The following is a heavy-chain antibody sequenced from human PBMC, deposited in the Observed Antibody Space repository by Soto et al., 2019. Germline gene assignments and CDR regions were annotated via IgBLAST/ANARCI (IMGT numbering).Heavy chain of an antibody. D-gene: IGHD3-10*01. V-gene: IGHV1-8*01. J-gene: IGHJ4*02. Sequence: GASVKVSCKASGYTFTSYDINWVRQATGQGLEWMGWMNPNSGNTGYAQKFQGRVTMTRNTSVSTAYMELSSLRSEDTAVYYCARWYAGSVRGVMVDYFDYWGQGTLVTVSS. CDR3: ARWYAGSVRGVMVDYFDY. CDR2: MNPNSGNT. CDR1: GYTFTSYD.